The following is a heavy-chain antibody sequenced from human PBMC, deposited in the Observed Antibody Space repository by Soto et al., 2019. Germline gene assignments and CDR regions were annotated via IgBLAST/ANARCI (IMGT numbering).Heavy chain of an antibody. J-gene: IGHJ3*02. CDR2: ISYDGSNK. CDR1: GFTFSSYG. CDR3: AKLSLIAVAGPDAVDI. V-gene: IGHV3-30*18. D-gene: IGHD6-19*01. Sequence: QVQLVESGGGVVQPGRSLRLSCAASGFTFSSYGMHWVRQAPGKGLEWVAVISYDGSNKYYADSVKGRFTISRDNSKNTLYLQMNSLRAEDTAVYYCAKLSLIAVAGPDAVDIWGQGTMVTVSS.